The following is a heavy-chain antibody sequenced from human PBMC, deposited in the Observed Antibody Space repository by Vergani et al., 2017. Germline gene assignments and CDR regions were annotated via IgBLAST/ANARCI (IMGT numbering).Heavy chain of an antibody. J-gene: IGHJ5*02. D-gene: IGHD3-9*01. CDR3: ARAGDFDWPLLRYWFDP. CDR1: GYTFTSYA. Sequence: QVQLVQSGSELKKPGASVKVSCKASGYTFTSYAMNWVRQAPGQGLEWMEWINTNTGNPTYAQGFTGRFVFSLDTSVSTAYLQISSLKAEDTAVYYCARAGDFDWPLLRYWFDPWGQGTLVTVSS. V-gene: IGHV7-4-1*02. CDR2: INTNTGNP.